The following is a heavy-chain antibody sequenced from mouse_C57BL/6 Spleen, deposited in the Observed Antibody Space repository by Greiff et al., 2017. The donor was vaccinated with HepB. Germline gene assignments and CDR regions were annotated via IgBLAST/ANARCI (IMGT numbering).Heavy chain of an antibody. J-gene: IGHJ4*01. D-gene: IGHD1-1*01. CDR3: ARITTVVATNAMDY. CDR2: IDPSDSET. V-gene: IGHV1-52*01. CDR1: GYTFTSYW. Sequence: QVQLQQPGAELVRPGSSVKLSCKASGYTFTSYWMHWVKQRPIQGLEWIGNIDPSDSETHYNQKFKDKATLTVDKSSRTAYMQLSSLTSEDSAVYYCARITTVVATNAMDYWGQGTSVTVSS.